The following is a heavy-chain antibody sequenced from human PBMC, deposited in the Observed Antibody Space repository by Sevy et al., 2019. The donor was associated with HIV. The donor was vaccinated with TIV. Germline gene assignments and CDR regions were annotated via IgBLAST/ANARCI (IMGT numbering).Heavy chain of an antibody. D-gene: IGHD1-7*01. CDR1: GFTFSNYW. CDR3: GREQRAGSKPVYFDS. J-gene: IGHJ4*02. V-gene: IGHV3-7*01. Sequence: GGSLRLSCAASGFTFSNYWMSWVRQAPGKGLECVANINQDGSEKYYSDSVKGRFIVSRDNAKNSLYLQMNSLRAEDSAVYYCGREQRAGSKPVYFDSWGQGTLVTVSS. CDR2: INQDGSEK.